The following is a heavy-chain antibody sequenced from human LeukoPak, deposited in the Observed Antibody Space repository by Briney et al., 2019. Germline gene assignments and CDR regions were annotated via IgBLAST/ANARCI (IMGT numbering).Heavy chain of an antibody. CDR3: ARDHYTTGTTGFWDS. CDR1: GGSISPYY. Sequence: SETLSLTCTVSGGSISPYYWTWIRQPPGKGLEWIGSIHHSGSTFYNPSLVSRVTISVDTSKNQFSVRVSSVTAADTAVYYCARDHYTTGTTGFWDSWGQGTLVTVSS. D-gene: IGHD1-1*01. CDR2: IHHSGST. J-gene: IGHJ4*02. V-gene: IGHV4-38-2*02.